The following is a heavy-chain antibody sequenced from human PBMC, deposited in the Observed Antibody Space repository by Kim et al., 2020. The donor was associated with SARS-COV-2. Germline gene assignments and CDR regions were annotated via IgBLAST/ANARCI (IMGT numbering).Heavy chain of an antibody. CDR3: ARDGGTYYGSGSYRFPGY. CDR1: GYTFTSYG. D-gene: IGHD3-10*01. V-gene: IGHV1-18*01. J-gene: IGHJ4*02. CDR2: ISAYNGNT. Sequence: ASVKVSCKASGYTFTSYGISWVRQAPGQGLEWMGWISAYNGNTNYAQKLQGRVTMTTDTSTSTAYMELRSLRSDDTAVYYCARDGGTYYGSGSYRFPGYWGQGTLVTVSS.